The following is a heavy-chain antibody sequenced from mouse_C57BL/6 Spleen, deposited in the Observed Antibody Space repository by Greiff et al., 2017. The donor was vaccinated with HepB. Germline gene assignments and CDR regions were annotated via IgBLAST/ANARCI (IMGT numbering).Heavy chain of an antibody. D-gene: IGHD1-1*01. V-gene: IGHV1-19*01. CDR3: ARSGGSSEFAY. CDR1: GYTFTDYY. J-gene: IGHJ3*01. Sequence: VQLQQSGPVLVKPGASVKMSCKASGYTFTDYYMNWVKQSHGKSLEWIGVINPYNGGTSYNQKFKGKATLTVDKSSSTAYMELNSLTSEDSAVYYCARSGGSSEFAYWGQGTLVTVSA. CDR2: INPYNGGT.